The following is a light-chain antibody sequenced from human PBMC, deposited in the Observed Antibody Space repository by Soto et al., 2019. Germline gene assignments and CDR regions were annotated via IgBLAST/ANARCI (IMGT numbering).Light chain of an antibody. Sequence: EIVMTQSPATLSVSPGERVTLSCRASQSVSSKLAWYQQKPGQAPRLLIYGASTRATGIPARFSGSGSGTDFTLTISSLQSEDFAVYYCQQYNNGPPTFGQGTKVEIK. CDR2: GAS. CDR3: QQYNNGPPT. J-gene: IGKJ1*01. V-gene: IGKV3-15*01. CDR1: QSVSSK.